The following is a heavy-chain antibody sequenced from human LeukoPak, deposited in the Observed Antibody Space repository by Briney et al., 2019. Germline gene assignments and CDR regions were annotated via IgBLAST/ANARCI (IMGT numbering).Heavy chain of an antibody. CDR1: GFTVSSNY. CDR2: IYSGGST. CDR3: ARAIPYGDYVGYFDY. D-gene: IGHD4-17*01. Sequence: GGSLRLSCAASGFTVSSNYMSWVRQAPGKGLEWVSVIYSGGSTYYADSVKGRFTISRDNSKNTLYLQMNSLRAEDTAVYYCARAIPYGDYVGYFDYWGQGTLVTVSS. V-gene: IGHV3-53*01. J-gene: IGHJ4*02.